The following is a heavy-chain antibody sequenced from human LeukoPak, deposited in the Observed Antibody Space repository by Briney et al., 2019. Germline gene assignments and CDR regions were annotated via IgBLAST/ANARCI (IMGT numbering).Heavy chain of an antibody. CDR2: IYHSGST. J-gene: IGHJ6*03. CDR3: ARAPGLRLGELSLSGYYYYYYYMDV. D-gene: IGHD3-16*02. V-gene: IGHV4-38-2*02. Sequence: KPSETLSLTCTVSGYSISSGYYWGWIRQPPGKGLEWIGSIYHSGSTYYNPSLKSRVTISVDTSKNQFSLKLSSVTAADTAVYYCARAPGLRLGELSLSGYYYYYYYMDVWGKGTTVTVSS. CDR1: GYSISSGYY.